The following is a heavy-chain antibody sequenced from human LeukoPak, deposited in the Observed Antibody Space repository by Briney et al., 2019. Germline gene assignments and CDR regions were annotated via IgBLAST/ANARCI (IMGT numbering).Heavy chain of an antibody. CDR2: IYYSGSI. CDR1: GGSISSYY. CDR3: ARGTNYYGMDV. Sequence: SETLSLTCSVSGGSISSYYWSWIRQPPGKGLEWIAYIYYSGSIDHTPSLKSRVTISVDTCKNQFSLKLSSVTAADTAVYYCARGTNYYGMDVWGQGTTVTVSS. V-gene: IGHV4-59*01. J-gene: IGHJ6*02.